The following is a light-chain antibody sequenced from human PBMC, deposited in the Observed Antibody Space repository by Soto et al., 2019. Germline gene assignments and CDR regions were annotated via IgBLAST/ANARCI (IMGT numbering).Light chain of an antibody. Sequence: IQLTQSPSSLSASVGDRVTITCRASQGISSYLAWYQQKPGKAPKLLIYAASTLQSGVPSRFSGSGSGTXFTLTISSLQPEDFAXXXXXQLNSYPPALTFGGGTKVEIK. V-gene: IGKV1-9*01. CDR1: QGISSY. CDR3: XQLNSYPPALT. J-gene: IGKJ4*01. CDR2: AAS.